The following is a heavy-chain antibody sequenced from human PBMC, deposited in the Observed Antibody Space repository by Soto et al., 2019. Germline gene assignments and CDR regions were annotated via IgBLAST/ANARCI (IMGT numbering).Heavy chain of an antibody. J-gene: IGHJ5*02. CDR1: GGSISSGGYY. CDR3: AGGARRSTKNWFDP. V-gene: IGHV4-31*03. D-gene: IGHD1-26*01. Sequence: SETLSLTCTVSGGSISSGGYYWSWIRQHPGKGLEWIGYIYYSGSTYYNPSLKSRVTISVDTSKNQFSLKLSSVTAADTAVYYCAGGARRSTKNWFDPWGQGTLVTVSS. CDR2: IYYSGST.